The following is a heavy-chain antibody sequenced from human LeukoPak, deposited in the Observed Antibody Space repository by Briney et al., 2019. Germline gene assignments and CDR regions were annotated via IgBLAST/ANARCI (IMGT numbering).Heavy chain of an antibody. CDR2: IIPIFGTA. CDR3: ARLSPYGSGSDFDY. J-gene: IGHJ4*02. V-gene: IGHV1-69*06. Sequence: SLKVSCKASGGTFSSYAISWVRQAPGQGLEWMGGIIPIFGTANYAQKFQGRVTITADKSTSTAYMELSSLRSEDTAVYYCARLSPYGSGSDFDYWGQGTLVTVSS. D-gene: IGHD3-10*01. CDR1: GGTFSSYA.